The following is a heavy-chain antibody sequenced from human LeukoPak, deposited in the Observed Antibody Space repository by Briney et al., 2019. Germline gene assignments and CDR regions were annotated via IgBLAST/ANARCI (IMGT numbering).Heavy chain of an antibody. CDR1: GYTFTSYR. CDR3: AREFTPTPPGYCSGGSCYKSKTIYYYYGMDV. CDR2: ISAYNGNT. Sequence: ASVKVSCKASGYTFTSYRFSWVRQAPAQGLEWMGWISAYNGNTNYAQKLQGRVTMTTDTSTSTAYIEQRSLRSDETAVYYCAREFTPTPPGYCSGGSCYKSKTIYYYYGMDVWGQGTTVTVSS. D-gene: IGHD2-15*01. V-gene: IGHV1-18*01. J-gene: IGHJ6*02.